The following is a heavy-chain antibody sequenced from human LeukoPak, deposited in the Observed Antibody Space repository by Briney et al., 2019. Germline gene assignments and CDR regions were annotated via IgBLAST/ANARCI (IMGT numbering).Heavy chain of an antibody. D-gene: IGHD5-18*01. Sequence: TGGSLRLSCAASGFTFSTYGMHWVRQAPGKGLEWVAFIRYGGSNKYYADSVKGRFTISRDNSRNTVSLQMNSLRAEDTAVYYCAKDYGGYGYSTDYWGQGTLVTVSS. J-gene: IGHJ4*02. CDR3: AKDYGGYGYSTDY. V-gene: IGHV3-30*02. CDR2: IRYGGSNK. CDR1: GFTFSTYG.